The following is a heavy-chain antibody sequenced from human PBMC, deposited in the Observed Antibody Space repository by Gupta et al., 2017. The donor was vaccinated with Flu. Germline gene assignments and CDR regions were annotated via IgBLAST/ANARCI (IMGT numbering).Heavy chain of an antibody. CDR3: AKDVKSEYYDFWSGYWGNYYGMDV. J-gene: IGHJ6*02. D-gene: IGHD3-3*01. CDR2: ISGSGGST. Sequence: EVQLLESGGGLVQPGGSLRLSCAASGFTCSSYAMSWVRPAPGKGLGWVSAISGSGGSTYYADSVKGRFTISRDNSKNTLYLQMNSLRAEDTAVYYCAKDVKSEYYDFWSGYWGNYYGMDVWGQGTTVTVSS. V-gene: IGHV3-23*01. CDR1: GFTCSSYA.